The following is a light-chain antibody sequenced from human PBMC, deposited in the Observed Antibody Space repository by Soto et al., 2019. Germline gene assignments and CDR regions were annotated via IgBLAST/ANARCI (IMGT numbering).Light chain of an antibody. CDR2: EVS. CDR3: SSYTSSSTLV. Sequence: QSALTQPASVSGSPGQSITISCTGTSSGVGDYNYVSWFQQYPGKAPKLMIYEVSNRPSGVSNRFSGSKSGYTASLTISGLQAEDEADYYCSSYTSSSTLVFGTGTKLTVL. CDR1: SSGVGDYNY. V-gene: IGLV2-14*01. J-gene: IGLJ1*01.